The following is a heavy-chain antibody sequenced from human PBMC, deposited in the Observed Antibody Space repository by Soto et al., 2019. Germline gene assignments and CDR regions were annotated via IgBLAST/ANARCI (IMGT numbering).Heavy chain of an antibody. Sequence: EVQLLESGGGLVQPGWSLRLACAASGLSFNSYAMVWVRQAPGEGLEWVSVISARGGSSYFADSVKGRFTISRDNAKNVLSLEMNDLRAEDTATYFCAKGSSEYSASVDRWGQGTMVVVSS. V-gene: IGHV3-23*01. J-gene: IGHJ5*02. CDR2: ISARGGSS. CDR3: AKGSSEYSASVDR. D-gene: IGHD5-12*01. CDR1: GLSFNSYA.